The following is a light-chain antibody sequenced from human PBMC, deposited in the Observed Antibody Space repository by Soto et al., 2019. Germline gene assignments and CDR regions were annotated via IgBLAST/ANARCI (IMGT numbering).Light chain of an antibody. Sequence: DIQLTQSPSSLSASVGDRVTITCRASQGIGSYLAWYQHQPGKAPKLLIYAASTLESGVPSRFSGSGSGTEFTLTISSLQPEDFATYYCQQFNNYPITFGQGTRLEIK. V-gene: IGKV1-9*01. CDR2: AAS. CDR3: QQFNNYPIT. CDR1: QGIGSY. J-gene: IGKJ5*01.